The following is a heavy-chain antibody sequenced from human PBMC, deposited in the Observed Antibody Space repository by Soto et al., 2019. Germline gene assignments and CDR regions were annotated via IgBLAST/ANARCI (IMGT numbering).Heavy chain of an antibody. CDR3: VPAVRTGLDI. CDR1: WCNFIDLA. CDR2: IRQSGDRS. J-gene: IGHJ4*02. D-gene: IGHD2-2*03. V-gene: IGHV3-23*01. Sequence: VLSMRVPWGAAWCNFIDLAGHRVRRAPGKGLEWVSSIRQSGDRSSYADSAKGRFTISRDNSKNTLYLQMNGLRLDDTPVYYCVPAVRTGLDIWGPGTLVLVFS.